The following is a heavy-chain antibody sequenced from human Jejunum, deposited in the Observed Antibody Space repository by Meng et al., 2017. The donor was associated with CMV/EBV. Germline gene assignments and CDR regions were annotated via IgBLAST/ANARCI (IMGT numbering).Heavy chain of an antibody. CDR2: INGDGSTT. J-gene: IGHJ4*02. Sequence: SGLPFSNYWMHGVRQAPGKGLVWVSRINGDGSTTAYADSVKGRFTISRDNAKNTLYLQINSLRLEDTAVYYCAKGGMYSSGSTDYWGQGTLVTVSS. CDR3: AKGGMYSSGSTDY. D-gene: IGHD6-19*01. CDR1: GLPFSNYW. V-gene: IGHV3-74*03.